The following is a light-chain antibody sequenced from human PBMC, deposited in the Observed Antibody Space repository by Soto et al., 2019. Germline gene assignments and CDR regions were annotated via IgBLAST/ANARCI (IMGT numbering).Light chain of an antibody. V-gene: IGLV1-44*01. CDR3: AAWDDSLTGPV. CDR1: RSDIGSNC. J-gene: IGLJ1*01. CDR2: SSN. Sequence: QSVLRPPPSASGTTLQTVFDSCSGSRSDIGSNCVNGYQHPPGTAPTLLICSSNQRPSGVPDRFSGSKSGTSASLAISGLQSEDVADFYCAAWDDSLTGPVVGTGTKVTV.